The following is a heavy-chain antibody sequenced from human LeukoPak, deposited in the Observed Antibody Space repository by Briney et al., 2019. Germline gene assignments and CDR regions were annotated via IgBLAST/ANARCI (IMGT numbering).Heavy chain of an antibody. Sequence: RASVKVSCKASGGTFPTYIINWVRQAPGQGLEWMGRNIPILGIVNYAQKFQGRVTITADKSTSTAYMELSSLRSDDTAVYYCARPTYGGNPIDDAFDIWGQGTMVTVSS. V-gene: IGHV1-69*02. CDR1: GGTFPTYI. CDR3: ARPTYGGNPIDDAFDI. D-gene: IGHD4-23*01. J-gene: IGHJ3*02. CDR2: NIPILGIV.